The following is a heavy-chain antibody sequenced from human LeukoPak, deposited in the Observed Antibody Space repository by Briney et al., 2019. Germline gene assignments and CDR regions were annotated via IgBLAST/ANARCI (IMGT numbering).Heavy chain of an antibody. CDR2: AYYSGHT. CDR1: GGSISDNY. J-gene: IGHJ4*02. D-gene: IGHD2-15*01. CDR3: ARHPFATPFDY. V-gene: IGHV4-59*08. Sequence: SETLSLTCTVSGGSISDNYWSWIRQPPGKGLEWIGYAYYSGHTNYNSSLKSRVTMSLDTSKSQFSLRLSSVTAADTAVYFCARHPFATPFDYWGPGTQVTVSS.